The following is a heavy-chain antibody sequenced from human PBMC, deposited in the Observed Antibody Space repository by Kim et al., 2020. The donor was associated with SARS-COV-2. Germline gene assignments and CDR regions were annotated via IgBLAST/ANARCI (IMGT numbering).Heavy chain of an antibody. V-gene: IGHV6-1*01. J-gene: IGHJ6*02. CDR1: GDSVSSNSAA. Sequence: SQTLSLTCAISGDSVSSNSAAWNWIRQSPSRGLEWLGRTYYRSKWYNDYAVSVKSRITINPDTSKNQFSLQLNSVIPEDTAIYYCARETVITGTILYGMDVWGQGTTVTVSS. D-gene: IGHD1-7*01. CDR2: TYYRSKWYN. CDR3: ARETVITGTILYGMDV.